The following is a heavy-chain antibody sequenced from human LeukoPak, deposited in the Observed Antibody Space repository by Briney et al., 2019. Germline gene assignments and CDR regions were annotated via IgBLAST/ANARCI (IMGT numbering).Heavy chain of an antibody. D-gene: IGHD3-16*01. CDR1: GYTLTELS. CDR3: ARDLGYYMDV. CDR2: ISPYSGNT. Sequence: GASVKVSCKVSGYTLTELSMHWVRQAPGQGLEWMGWISPYSGNTDYAQKFQGRVTMTTDTSTTTAYMELRSLRSEDTAVYYCARDLGYYMDVWGKGTTVTVSS. J-gene: IGHJ6*03. V-gene: IGHV1-18*01.